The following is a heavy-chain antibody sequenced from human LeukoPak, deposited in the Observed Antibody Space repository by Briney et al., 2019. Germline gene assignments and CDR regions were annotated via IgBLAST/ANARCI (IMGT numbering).Heavy chain of an antibody. V-gene: IGHV3-74*01. CDR3: VRDLGGRSGH. Sequence: PGGSLRLSCAASGFTLRNYWMHWVRQAPGKGLVWVSRINTDGSSTTYADSAKGRFTISRDNAKNTLYLQMNSLRAEDTAVYYCVRDLGGRSGHWGQGTLVTVSS. CDR2: INTDGSST. J-gene: IGHJ4*02. CDR1: GFTLRNYW. D-gene: IGHD1-26*01.